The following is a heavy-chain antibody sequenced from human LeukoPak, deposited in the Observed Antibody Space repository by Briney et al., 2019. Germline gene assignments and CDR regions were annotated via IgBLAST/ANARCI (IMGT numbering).Heavy chain of an antibody. CDR1: GFTFSSYW. Sequence: GGSLRLSCAASGFTFSSYWMSWVRQAPGKGLEWVANIKQDGSEKYYVDSVKGRFTISGDNAKNSLYLQMNSLRAEDTAVYYCARDSTDYGDYVFNYWGQGTLVTVSS. V-gene: IGHV3-7*01. D-gene: IGHD4-17*01. CDR2: IKQDGSEK. CDR3: ARDSTDYGDYVFNY. J-gene: IGHJ4*02.